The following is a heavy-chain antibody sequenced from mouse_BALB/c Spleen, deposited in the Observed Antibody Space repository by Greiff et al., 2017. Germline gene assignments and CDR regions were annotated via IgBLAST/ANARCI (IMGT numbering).Heavy chain of an antibody. CDR1: GFSLTSYG. J-gene: IGHJ2*01. V-gene: IGHV2-9*02. D-gene: IGHD1-1*01. CDR3: ARGTYYGSSYLDY. CDR2: IWAGGST. Sequence: VKLMESGPGLVAPSQSLSITCTVSGFSLTSYGVHWVRQPPGKGLEWLGVIWAGGSTNYNSALMSRLSISKDNSKSQVFLKMNSLQTDDTAMYYCARGTYYGSSYLDYWGQGTTLTVSS.